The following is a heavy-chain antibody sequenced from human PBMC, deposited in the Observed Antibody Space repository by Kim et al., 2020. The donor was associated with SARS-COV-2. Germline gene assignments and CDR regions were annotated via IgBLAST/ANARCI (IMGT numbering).Heavy chain of an antibody. V-gene: IGHV3-21*06. CDR2: ITTCIGYS. CDR3: ARGKFFDL. CDR1: GFTFTTYG. Sequence: GGSLRLSCAASGFTFTTYGMNWVRQAPGKGLEWVSSITTCIGYSYYADSVKGRFTISRDNAKNSVFLQMNSLRGEDTAVYYCARGKFFDLWGRGTLVTVSS. J-gene: IGHJ2*01.